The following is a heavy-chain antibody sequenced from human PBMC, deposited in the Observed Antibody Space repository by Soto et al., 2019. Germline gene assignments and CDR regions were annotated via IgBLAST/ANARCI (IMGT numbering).Heavy chain of an antibody. Sequence: GGSLRLSCTASGFSFGTYTMNWVRQAPGKGLEWVSLISSSSSHIYYADSVQGRFTISRGNAKNSLSLQMNSLRAEDTAIYYCARERGNWFDPWGQGTLVTVSS. CDR3: ARERGNWFDP. J-gene: IGHJ5*02. CDR2: ISSSSSHI. V-gene: IGHV3-21*01. CDR1: GFSFGTYT.